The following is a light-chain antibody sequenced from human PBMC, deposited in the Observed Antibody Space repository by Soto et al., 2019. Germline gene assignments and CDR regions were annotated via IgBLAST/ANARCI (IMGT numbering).Light chain of an antibody. V-gene: IGKV1-39*01. CDR2: AAS. Sequence: DIQMTQSPSSLSASVGDRVTITCRASQTIVGYLNWYQQKPGKAPKLLIFAASSLQSGVPSRFSGGGSGTDFTLTISSLQPEDFATYYCQQSYNTPYTFGQGTKLEIK. J-gene: IGKJ2*01. CDR1: QTIVGY. CDR3: QQSYNTPYT.